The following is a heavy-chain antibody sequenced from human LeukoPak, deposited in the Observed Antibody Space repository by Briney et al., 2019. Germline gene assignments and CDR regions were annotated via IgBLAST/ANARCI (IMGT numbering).Heavy chain of an antibody. D-gene: IGHD2-15*01. CDR1: GFTFSTYS. J-gene: IGHJ4*02. Sequence: GGSLRLSCAASGFTFSTYSMNWVRQAPGKGLEWVSYISSSSSTIYYADSVKGRFTISRDNAKNSLYLQMNSLRAEDTAVYYCAREDGYCSGGNCYSYFDSWGQGTLVTVSA. CDR3: AREDGYCSGGNCYSYFDS. CDR2: ISSSSSTI. V-gene: IGHV3-48*01.